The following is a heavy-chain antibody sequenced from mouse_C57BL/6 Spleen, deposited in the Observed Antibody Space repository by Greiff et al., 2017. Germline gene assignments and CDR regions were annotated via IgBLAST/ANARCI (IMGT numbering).Heavy chain of an antibody. J-gene: IGHJ2*01. V-gene: IGHV1-72*01. D-gene: IGHD1-1*01. CDR3: ARETTITTVVGNYFDY. CDR2: IDPNSGGT. Sequence: QVQLQQPGAELVKPGASVKLSCKASGYTFTSYWMHWVKQRPGRGLEWIGRIDPNSGGTKYNEKFKSKATLTVDKPSSTAYMQLSSLTSEDSAVYYCARETTITTVVGNYFDYWGQGTTLTVSS. CDR1: GYTFTSYW.